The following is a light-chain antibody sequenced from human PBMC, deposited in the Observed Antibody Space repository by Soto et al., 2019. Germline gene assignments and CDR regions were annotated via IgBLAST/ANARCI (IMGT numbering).Light chain of an antibody. Sequence: DIQMTQSPSTLSASVGDRVTITCRASQSISSWLAWYQQKPGKAPKLLIYDASSLESGVPSRFSGSGSGTEFTLTICSLQPDDFATYYCQQYNSYSRTFGQGTRWIS. CDR3: QQYNSYSRT. J-gene: IGKJ1*01. CDR2: DAS. V-gene: IGKV1-5*01. CDR1: QSISSW.